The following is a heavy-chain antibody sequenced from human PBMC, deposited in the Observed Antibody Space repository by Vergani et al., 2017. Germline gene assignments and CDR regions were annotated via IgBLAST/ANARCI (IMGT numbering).Heavy chain of an antibody. D-gene: IGHD3-3*01. J-gene: IGHJ4*02. CDR3: AKGAIITIFGVVNYFDY. CDR2: ISGSGGST. CDR1: GFTFSSYA. V-gene: IGHV3-23*04. Sequence: VQLVESGGGVVQPGRSLRLSCAASGFTFSSYAMSWVRQAPGKGLEWVSAISGSGGSTYYADSVKGRFTISRDNSKNTLYLQMNSLRAEDTAVYYCAKGAIITIFGVVNYFDYWGQGTLVTVSS.